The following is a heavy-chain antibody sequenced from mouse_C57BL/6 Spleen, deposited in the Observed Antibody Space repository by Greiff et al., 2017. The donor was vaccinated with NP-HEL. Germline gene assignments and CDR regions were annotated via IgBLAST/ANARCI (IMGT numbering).Heavy chain of an antibody. D-gene: IGHD1-1*01. Sequence: EVKLVESGGGLVKPGGSLKLSCAASGFTFSDYGMHWVRQAPEKGLEWVAYISSGSSTIYYAETVKGRFTISRDNAKNTLFLQMTSLRSEDTAKYYCARETTVVATNYYAMDYWGQGTSVTVSS. CDR1: GFTFSDYG. CDR2: ISSGSSTI. J-gene: IGHJ4*01. CDR3: ARETTVVATNYYAMDY. V-gene: IGHV5-17*01.